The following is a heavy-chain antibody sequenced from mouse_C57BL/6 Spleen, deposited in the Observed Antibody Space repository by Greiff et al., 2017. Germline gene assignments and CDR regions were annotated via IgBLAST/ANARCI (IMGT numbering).Heavy chain of an antibody. CDR2: ISYDGSN. Sequence: EVKLEESGPGLVKPSPSLSLTCSVTGYSITSGYYWNWIRQFPGNKLEWMGYISYDGSNNYNPSLKNRIAITRDTSKNQFFLKLNSVTTEDTATYYCARGVYYRGAMDYWGQGTSVTVSS. CDR3: ARGVYYRGAMDY. J-gene: IGHJ4*01. CDR1: GYSITSGYY. V-gene: IGHV3-6*01. D-gene: IGHD2-14*01.